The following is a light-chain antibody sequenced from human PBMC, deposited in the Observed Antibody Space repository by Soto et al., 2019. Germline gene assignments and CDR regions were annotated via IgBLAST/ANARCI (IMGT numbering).Light chain of an antibody. CDR1: QSISSR. CDR2: DAS. V-gene: IGKV1-5*01. Sequence: DIQMTQSPSTLSASVGDRVTIACRASQSISSRLAWYQLKPAKVPKLLISDASTLERGVPTTFSGSGSGTEFTLTISTLQPDDFATYYCQQYTDYSRTFGQGTKVDIK. CDR3: QQYTDYSRT. J-gene: IGKJ1*01.